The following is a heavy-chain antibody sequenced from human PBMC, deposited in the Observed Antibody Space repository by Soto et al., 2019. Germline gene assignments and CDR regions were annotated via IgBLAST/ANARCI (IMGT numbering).Heavy chain of an antibody. V-gene: IGHV1-69*12. D-gene: IGHD6-19*01. CDR3: ARVEAVAGLYNYHGLDV. Sequence: QVQLVQFGAEVKKPGSSVKVSCKVSGGTFSNYAIDWVRLAPGHGLEWTGGIVPIFGTTYYTQKFHGRATIIADDSTTTAYLEMSSLRSEDTAIYYCARVEAVAGLYNYHGLDVWGQGTAVTVSS. CDR2: IVPIFGTT. CDR1: GGTFSNYA. J-gene: IGHJ6*02.